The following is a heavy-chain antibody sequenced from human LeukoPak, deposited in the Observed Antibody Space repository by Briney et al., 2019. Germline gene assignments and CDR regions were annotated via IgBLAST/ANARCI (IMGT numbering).Heavy chain of an antibody. CDR1: GGSISSYY. CDR2: IYYSGST. V-gene: IGHV4-59*01. J-gene: IGHJ5*02. CDR3: ARAPDYRWFDP. Sequence: SETLSVTCTVSGGSISSYYWSWIRQPPGKGLEWIAYIYYSGSTNFNPSLKSRGTISIDTSKNQFSLKLSSVTAADTAMYYCARAPDYRWFDPWGQGTLVTVSS. D-gene: IGHD4/OR15-4a*01.